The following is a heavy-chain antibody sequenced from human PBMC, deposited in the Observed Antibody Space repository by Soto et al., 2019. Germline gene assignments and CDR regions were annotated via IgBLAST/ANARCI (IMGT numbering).Heavy chain of an antibody. CDR2: IYYSGST. J-gene: IGHJ5*02. CDR1: GGSISSSSYY. D-gene: IGHD3-16*01. Sequence: SETLSLTCTVSGGSISSSSYYWGWIRQPPGKGLEWIANIYYSGSTYYNPSLKSRVTISVDTSKNHFSLKLSSVTAADTAVYYCARRGSWFDPWGQRTLVTVSS. CDR3: ARRGSWFDP. V-gene: IGHV4-39*02.